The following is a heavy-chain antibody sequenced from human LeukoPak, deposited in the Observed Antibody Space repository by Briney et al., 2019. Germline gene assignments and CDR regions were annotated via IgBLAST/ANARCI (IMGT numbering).Heavy chain of an antibody. CDR3: ARRGAMVRGPVYHFDH. CDR2: IYFTGSS. CDR1: GGSISSYY. J-gene: IGHJ4*02. D-gene: IGHD3-10*01. Sequence: SETLSLTCTVSGGSISSYYWSWIRQTPGKGLEWIGHIYFTGSSDLNPTLKSRFSISIDTSKNQFSLNLNSVTAADTAVYYCARRGAMVRGPVYHFDHWGQGVLVTVSS. V-gene: IGHV4-59*08.